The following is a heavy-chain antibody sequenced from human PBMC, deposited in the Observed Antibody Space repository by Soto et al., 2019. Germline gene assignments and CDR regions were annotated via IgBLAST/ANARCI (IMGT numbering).Heavy chain of an antibody. CDR1: GFSVSTSH. CDR3: ARAPPGSGWQLDFDY. J-gene: IGHJ4*02. CDR2: IYSGGAT. Sequence: GGSLRLSCAAAGFSVSTSHISWVRQAPGKGLEWVSVIYSGGATHYAVSVKGRLIISRDKSKNTVDLQMNSLRAEDTAVYYCARAPPGSGWQLDFDYWGQGTLVTVSS. V-gene: IGHV3-53*01. D-gene: IGHD6-19*01.